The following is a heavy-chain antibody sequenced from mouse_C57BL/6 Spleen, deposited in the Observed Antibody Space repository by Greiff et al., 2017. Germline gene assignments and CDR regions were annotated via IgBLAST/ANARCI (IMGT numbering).Heavy chain of an antibody. D-gene: IGHD1-1*01. CDR3: ARSPSYYGRSYWFAY. CDR1: GYTFTSYW. CDR2: IHPNSGST. V-gene: IGHV1-64*01. J-gene: IGHJ3*01. Sequence: QVQLQQPGAELVKPGASVKLSCKASGYTFTSYWMHWVKQRPGQGLEWIGMIHPNSGSTNYNEKFKSKATLTVDKSSSTAYMQLSSLTSEDSAVYYCARSPSYYGRSYWFAYWGQGTLVTVSA.